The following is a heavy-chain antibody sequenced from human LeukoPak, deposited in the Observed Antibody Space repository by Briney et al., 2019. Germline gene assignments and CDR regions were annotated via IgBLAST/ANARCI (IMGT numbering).Heavy chain of an antibody. D-gene: IGHD3-10*01. Sequence: GGSLRLSCAASGFTFSSYTMNWVRQPPGKGLEWVSNIGTNSTTIYYADSVKGRFTISRDNSKNTLYLQMNSLRAEDTAVYYCAKDRVVRGVIDSFDYWGQGTLVTVSS. V-gene: IGHV3-48*01. CDR3: AKDRVVRGVIDSFDY. CDR2: IGTNSTTI. J-gene: IGHJ4*02. CDR1: GFTFSSYT.